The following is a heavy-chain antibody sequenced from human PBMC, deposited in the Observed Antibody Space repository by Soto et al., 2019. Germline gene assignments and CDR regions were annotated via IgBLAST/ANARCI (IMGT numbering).Heavy chain of an antibody. Sequence: VGSLRLSAVASGFTFDVDCMHWARQARGQGLMWVSLLQTDGSHPEYADSVKGRFTISRDNAKNTLYLQMNNLRAEDTAVYYCARDATSSVDDGSGKYFFHDVLDIWGQGTRVTGSS. CDR2: LQTDGSHP. CDR3: ARDATSSVDDGSGKYFFHDVLDI. D-gene: IGHD3-10*01. V-gene: IGHV3-74*01. CDR1: GFTFDVDC. J-gene: IGHJ3*02.